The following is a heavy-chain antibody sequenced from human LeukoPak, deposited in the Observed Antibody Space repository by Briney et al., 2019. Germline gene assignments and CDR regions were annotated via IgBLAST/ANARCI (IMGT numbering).Heavy chain of an antibody. CDR3: ARDVGYCSGGNCYCDY. J-gene: IGHJ4*02. D-gene: IGHD2-15*01. Sequence: ASVKVSCKASGGSFNYYAINWVRQAPGQGLEWMGWISAYNGNTKYAQNFQGRVTMTTDTSTSTAYMELRSLRADDTAVYFCARDVGYCSGGNCYCDYWGQGTLVTVSS. CDR2: ISAYNGNT. CDR1: GGSFNYYA. V-gene: IGHV1-18*01.